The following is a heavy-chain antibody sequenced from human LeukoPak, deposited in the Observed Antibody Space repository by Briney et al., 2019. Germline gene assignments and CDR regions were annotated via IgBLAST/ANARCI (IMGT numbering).Heavy chain of an antibody. CDR1: GFTFSSYG. CDR2: IWYDGTNK. CDR3: AKAKYSYGYLGIDY. J-gene: IGHJ4*02. V-gene: IGHV3-33*06. D-gene: IGHD5-18*01. Sequence: GGSLRLSCAASGFTFSSYGMHWVRQAPGKGLEWVAVIWYDGTNKYYADSVKGRFTISRDNSKNTLFLQMNSLRAEDTAVYYCAKAKYSYGYLGIDYWGQGTLVTVSS.